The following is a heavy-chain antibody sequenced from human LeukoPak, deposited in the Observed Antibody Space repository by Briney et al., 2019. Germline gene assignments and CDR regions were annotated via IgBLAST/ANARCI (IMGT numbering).Heavy chain of an antibody. J-gene: IGHJ4*02. CDR1: GGSISSYY. D-gene: IGHD6-6*01. CDR3: ARGAKMYSSSYTYYFDY. CDR2: IYTSGST. V-gene: IGHV4-4*09. Sequence: SETLSLTCTVSGGSISSYYWSWIRQPPGKGLEWIGYIYTSGSTNYNPSLKSRVTISVDTSKNQFSLKLSSVTAADTAVYYCARGAKMYSSSYTYYFDYWGQGTLVTVSS.